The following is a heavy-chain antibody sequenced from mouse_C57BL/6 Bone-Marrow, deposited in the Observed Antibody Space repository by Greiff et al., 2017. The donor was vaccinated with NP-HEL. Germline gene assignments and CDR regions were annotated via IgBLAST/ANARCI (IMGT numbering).Heavy chain of an antibody. J-gene: IGHJ1*03. CDR2: INYDGSST. CDR3: ARDHLYYYGSSPWYFDV. V-gene: IGHV5-16*01. CDR1: GFTFSDYY. D-gene: IGHD1-1*01. Sequence: EVKLMESEGGLVQPGSSMKLSCTASGFTFSDYYMAWVRQVPEKGLEWVANINYDGSSTYYLDSLKSRFIISRDNAKNILYLQMSRLKSEDTATYYCARDHLYYYGSSPWYFDVWGTGTTVTVSS.